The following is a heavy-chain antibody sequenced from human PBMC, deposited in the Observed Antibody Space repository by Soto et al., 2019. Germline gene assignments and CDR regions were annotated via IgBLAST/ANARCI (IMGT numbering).Heavy chain of an antibody. V-gene: IGHV1-46*03. CDR1: GYTFTSYY. J-gene: IGHJ6*03. CDR3: GRVSSIIDFGGYMDV. CDR2: INPSGGCT. D-gene: IGHD3-16*01. Sequence: QVQLVQSGAEVKKPGASVKVSCKASGYTFTSYYMHWVRQAPGQGLEWMGIINPSGGCTSNAQKFQGRVTMTRDTFKNIVYMELGSLRSEDTAVYFCGRVSSIIDFGGYMDVWGKGTTVTVSS.